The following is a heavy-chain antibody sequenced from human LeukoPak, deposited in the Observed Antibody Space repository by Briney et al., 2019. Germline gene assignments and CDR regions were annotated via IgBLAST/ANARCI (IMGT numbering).Heavy chain of an antibody. J-gene: IGHJ5*02. D-gene: IGHD2-2*01. CDR2: IYSGGST. CDR1: GFTVSSNY. CDR3: ARDLWVGYCSSTSCTNPT. V-gene: IGHV3-66*01. Sequence: GGSLRLSCAVSGFTVSSNYMSWVRQPPGKGLEWVSVIYSGGSTYYADSVKGRFTISRDNSKNTPYLQMNSLRAEDTAVYYCARDLWVGYCSSTSCTNPTWGQGTLVTVSS.